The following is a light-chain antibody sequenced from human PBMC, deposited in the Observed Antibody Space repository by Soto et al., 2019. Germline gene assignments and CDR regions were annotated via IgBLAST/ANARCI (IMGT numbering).Light chain of an antibody. CDR3: QQSYSTPPWT. Sequence: IQLTQTPSSLSASVGDRVTITCRASQGINTFLAWYQQKAGKAPKLLIYAASTLQSGVPSRFSGSGSGTDFTLTISSLQPEDFATYFCQQSYSTPPWTFGQGTKADIK. V-gene: IGKV1-39*01. J-gene: IGKJ1*01. CDR1: QGINTF. CDR2: AAS.